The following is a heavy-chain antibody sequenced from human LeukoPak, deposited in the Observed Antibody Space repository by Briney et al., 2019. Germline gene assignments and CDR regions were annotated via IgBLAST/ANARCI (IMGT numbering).Heavy chain of an antibody. Sequence: GGSLRLSCAASGFTFSDYYMSWVRQAPGKGLEWISYVSPSGSTTVYYADSVKGRFTISRDNTKNSVYLQMNSLRAEDTAVYYCARDDPSMIAALHYWGQGTLVTVSS. V-gene: IGHV3-11*04. CDR1: GFTFSDYY. J-gene: IGHJ4*02. CDR2: VSPSGSTTV. D-gene: IGHD6-6*01. CDR3: ARDDPSMIAALHY.